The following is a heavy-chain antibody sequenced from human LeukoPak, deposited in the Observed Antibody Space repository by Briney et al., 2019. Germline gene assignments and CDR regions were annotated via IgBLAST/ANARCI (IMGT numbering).Heavy chain of an antibody. D-gene: IGHD4-23*01. Sequence: SETLSLTCTVSGGSISSYYWSWIRQPPGKGLEWIGYIYYSGSTNYNPSLKSRVTISVDTSKNQFSLKLSSVTAADTAVYYCARSTVVTTSYWYFDLWGRGTLVTVSS. V-gene: IGHV4-59*01. CDR2: IYYSGST. J-gene: IGHJ2*01. CDR3: ARSTVVTTSYWYFDL. CDR1: GGSISSYY.